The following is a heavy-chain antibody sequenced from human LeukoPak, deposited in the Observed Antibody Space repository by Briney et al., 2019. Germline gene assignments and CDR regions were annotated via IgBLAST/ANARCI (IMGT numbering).Heavy chain of an antibody. CDR1: GFTVSSTY. Sequence: GGSLRLSCAASGFTVSSTYMSWVRQAPGKGMEWVSVIYSGGNIYYIESVKGLFTISRDTSKNTLYLQMNSLRAEDTAVYYCAKIPYSSGWVQNWFDPWGQGTLVTVSS. CDR2: IYSGGNI. V-gene: IGHV3-53*01. CDR3: AKIPYSSGWVQNWFDP. J-gene: IGHJ5*02. D-gene: IGHD6-19*01.